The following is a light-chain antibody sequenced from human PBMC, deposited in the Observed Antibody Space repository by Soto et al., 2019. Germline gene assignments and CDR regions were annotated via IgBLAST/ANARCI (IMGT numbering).Light chain of an antibody. CDR3: QQHYNTPRT. CDR2: KAS. Sequence: DIQMTQSPSTLSGSVGDRVTITCRASQTISSWLAWYQQKPGKAPKLLIYKASTLKSGVPSRFSGSGSATHFTLTISSLQPEDFATYYCQQHYNTPRTFGQGTKVDIK. CDR1: QTISSW. V-gene: IGKV1-5*03. J-gene: IGKJ1*01.